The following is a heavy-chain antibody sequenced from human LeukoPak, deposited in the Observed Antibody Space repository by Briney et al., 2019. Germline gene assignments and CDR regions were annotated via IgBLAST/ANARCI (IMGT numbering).Heavy chain of an antibody. CDR1: GLTVSNHW. D-gene: IGHD5-18*01. J-gene: IGHJ5*02. Sequence: GGPLRLSCVASGLTVSNHWMSWVRQAPGKGLEWVANIREERGQEYYVDSVKGRFTISKNSAKNSLYLQMNTLRVEDTAMYYCASLDTAKQPLANHWGQGTLVTVSS. CDR3: ASLDTAKQPLANH. V-gene: IGHV3-7*03. CDR2: IREERGQE.